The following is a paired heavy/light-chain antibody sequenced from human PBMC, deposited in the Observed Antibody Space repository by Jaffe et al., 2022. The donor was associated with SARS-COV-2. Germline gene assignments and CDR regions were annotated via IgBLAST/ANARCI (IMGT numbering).Heavy chain of an antibody. CDR3: ARSSYGSGTVTTSYYFDY. D-gene: IGHD3-10*01. Sequence: QVQLVESGGGVVQPGRSLRLSCAASGFIFNNFAMHWVRQAPGKGLEWVAVVSYDGSEKYYADSVKGRFTVSRENSKNTLYLQMNSLRAEDTALYYCARSSYGSGTVTTSYYFDYWGQGTLVTVSS. CDR2: VSYDGSEK. J-gene: IGHJ4*02. CDR1: GFIFNNFA. V-gene: IGHV3-30*04.
Light chain of an antibody. J-gene: IGKJ1*01. Sequence: EIVLTQSPGTLSLSPGERATLSCRASQSVSSRYLAWYQQKPGQAPRLLIYGASSRATGIPDRFSGSVSGTDFTLTISRLEPEDFAVYYCQQYGSSPTWTFGQGTKVEI. CDR1: QSVSSRY. CDR2: GAS. CDR3: QQYGSSPTWT. V-gene: IGKV3-20*01.